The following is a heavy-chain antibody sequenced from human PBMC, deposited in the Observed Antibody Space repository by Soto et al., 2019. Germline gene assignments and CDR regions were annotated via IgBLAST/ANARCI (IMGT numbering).Heavy chain of an antibody. CDR1: GFTCDDYA. J-gene: IGHJ4*02. D-gene: IGHD3-3*01. Sequence: EVQLVESAGGLVQPGRSLRLSCAASGFTCDDYAMHWVRHALWKGLDWVSGISWNSGSLGYADSVKGRFTISRDNAKNSLHPQMHSRRADDTFVYYCTKDLTGDFWSGYYFDYWGQGTLVTVSA. V-gene: IGHV3-9*01. CDR2: ISWNSGSL. CDR3: TKDLTGDFWSGYYFDY.